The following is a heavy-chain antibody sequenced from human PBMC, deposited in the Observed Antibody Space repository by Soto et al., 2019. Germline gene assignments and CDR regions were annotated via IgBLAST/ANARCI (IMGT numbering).Heavy chain of an antibody. CDR2: IYYSGST. CDR1: GGSISSGDYY. CDR3: ASHDYGDPDFDY. D-gene: IGHD4-17*01. V-gene: IGHV4-30-4*01. J-gene: IGHJ4*02. Sequence: SETLSLTCTVSGGSISSGDYYWSWIRQPPGKGLEWIGYIYYSGSTYYNPSLKSRVTISVDTSKNQFSLKLSSVTAADTAVYYCASHDYGDPDFDYWGQGTLVTVSS.